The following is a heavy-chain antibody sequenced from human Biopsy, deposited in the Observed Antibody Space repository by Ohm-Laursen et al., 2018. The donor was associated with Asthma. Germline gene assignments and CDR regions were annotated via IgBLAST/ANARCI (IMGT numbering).Heavy chain of an antibody. Sequence: SLSLSCASFGFSFSNFAIHWVRQAPGKGLEWVGVISKDASTQDYADSVKGRFTMARDNSKNTLDLQMNSLREEDTAVSYCVRDGTDDAFDIWGQGTVVSVSS. CDR1: GFSFSNFA. CDR3: VRDGTDDAFDI. V-gene: IGHV3-30*01. CDR2: ISKDASTQ. D-gene: IGHD1-1*01. J-gene: IGHJ3*02.